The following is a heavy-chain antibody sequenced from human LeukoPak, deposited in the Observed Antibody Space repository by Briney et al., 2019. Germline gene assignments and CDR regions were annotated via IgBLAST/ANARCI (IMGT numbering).Heavy chain of an antibody. CDR1: GFTFSTYA. V-gene: IGHV3-23*01. Sequence: GGSLRLSCAASGFTFSTYAMTWVRQAPGKGLEWVSAISDWGDYIYYTDSVKGRFTTSRDNSKNTLYLEMSSLRVEDTAVYYCAKNRGTGLAFYDYWGQGTQVSVSS. CDR2: ISDWGDYI. D-gene: IGHD1-1*01. J-gene: IGHJ4*02. CDR3: AKNRGTGLAFYDY.